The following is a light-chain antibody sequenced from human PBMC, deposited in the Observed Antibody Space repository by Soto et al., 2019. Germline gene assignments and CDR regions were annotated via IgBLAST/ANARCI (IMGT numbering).Light chain of an antibody. CDR1: SSDVGSYNR. CDR2: EVT. Sequence: QSALTQPPSVSGSPGQSVTISCTGTSSDVGSYNRVSWYQQSPGTAPKLMIYEVTNRPSGVPDRFSGSKSGNTASLTISGLKAEDEADYYCTSYKSRSAYVFGTGTKLTVL. J-gene: IGLJ1*01. V-gene: IGLV2-18*02. CDR3: TSYKSRSAYV.